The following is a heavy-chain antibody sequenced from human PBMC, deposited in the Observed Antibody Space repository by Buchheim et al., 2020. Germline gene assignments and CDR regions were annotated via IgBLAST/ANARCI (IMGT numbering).Heavy chain of an antibody. V-gene: IGHV4-31*01. CDR1: GGSISSGGYY. CDR3: ARDRKYRGAAAVAYYYYGMNV. J-gene: IGHJ6*02. D-gene: IGHD6-13*01. CDR2: LYYSGST. Sequence: QVQLQESGPGLGKPSQPLSLTCTVSGGSISSGGYYWSWIRQHPGKGLEWIGYLYYSGSTYYNPSLKSLSTISVPTSENQFSLKLSSVTAADTAVYYCARDRKYRGAAAVAYYYYGMNVWGQGTT.